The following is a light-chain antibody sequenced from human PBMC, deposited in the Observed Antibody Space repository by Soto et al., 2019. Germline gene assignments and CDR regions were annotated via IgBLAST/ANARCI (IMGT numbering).Light chain of an antibody. CDR2: DAS. CDR1: QSISSW. CDR3: QHPGT. V-gene: IGKV1-5*01. Sequence: DIQMTQSPSTLSASVGDRVTITCRASQSISSWLAWYQQKPGKAPMLLIYDASSLESGVPSRFSGSGSGTEFTLTISSLQPDDFATYYCQHPGTLGQGTKVDIK. J-gene: IGKJ1*01.